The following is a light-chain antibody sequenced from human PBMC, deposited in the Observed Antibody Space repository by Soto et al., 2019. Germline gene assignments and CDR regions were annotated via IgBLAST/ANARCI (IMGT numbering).Light chain of an antibody. Sequence: DTQITQSPSSLSASVGDSVTITCRASESIRTYLNWYQQKPGKAPKLLIYTASNLQSGVPSRFSGRGSGTEFTLTINRLQPDDFASYYCQQSYTSLSFGGGTKVDIK. J-gene: IGKJ4*01. CDR1: ESIRTY. CDR2: TAS. V-gene: IGKV1-39*01. CDR3: QQSYTSLS.